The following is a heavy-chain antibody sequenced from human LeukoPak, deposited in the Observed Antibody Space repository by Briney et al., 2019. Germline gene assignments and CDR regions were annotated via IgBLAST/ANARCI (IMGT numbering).Heavy chain of an antibody. CDR3: VRDSRGSDPNYFDN. D-gene: IGHD3-22*01. J-gene: IGHJ4*02. V-gene: IGHV3-49*03. Sequence: GGSLRLSCTASGFTFGDSGMSWFRQAPGKGLEWVSFIRNRVYGGTTDYAASVKGRFTISRDDSRSIAYLQMDSLRTEDTGVYYCVRDSRGSDPNYFDNWGRGTLVTVSS. CDR1: GFTFGDSG. CDR2: IRNRVYGGTT.